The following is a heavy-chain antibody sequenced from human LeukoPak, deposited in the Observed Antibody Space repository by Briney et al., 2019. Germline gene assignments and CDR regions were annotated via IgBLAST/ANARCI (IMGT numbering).Heavy chain of an antibody. J-gene: IGHJ4*02. V-gene: IGHV3-23*01. CDR3: AKDRRGCTSTSCYYRFDY. D-gene: IGHD2-2*01. CDR2: ISGRGDSA. CDR1: GFISSTYA. Sequence: GGSLRLSCAASGFISSTYAMTWVRQAPGKGLEWVSAISGRGDSAYYAASVKGRFTISRDNSQNTLYLQMNSLRAEDTAVYYCAKDRRGCTSTSCYYRFDYWGQGTLVTVSS.